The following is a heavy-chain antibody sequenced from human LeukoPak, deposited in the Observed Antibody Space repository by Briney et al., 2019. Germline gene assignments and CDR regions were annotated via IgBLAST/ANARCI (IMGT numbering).Heavy chain of an antibody. CDR1: GFTVSNNY. CDR2: IYGGGST. V-gene: IGHV3-53*01. J-gene: IGHJ5*02. CDR3: ARASSPYNWFDP. Sequence: GGSLRLSCAASGFTVSNNYMNWVRPAPGKGLEWVLVIYGGGSTYYADSVKGRFTISRDKSKNTLYLQMDRLRADDAAIYYCARASSPYNWFDPWGQGTLVAVSS.